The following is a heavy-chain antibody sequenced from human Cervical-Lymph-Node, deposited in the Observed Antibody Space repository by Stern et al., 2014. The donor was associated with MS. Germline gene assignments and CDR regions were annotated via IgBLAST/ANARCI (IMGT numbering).Heavy chain of an antibody. CDR2: ISYDGRDK. D-gene: IGHD1-26*01. Sequence: VQLGESGGGVVQPGRSLRLSCAASGFVFRRYALHWVRQAPGKGLEWVALISYDGRDKYYPDSVKGRFTVSRDNSNNTVDLEMNSLRLEDTAVYYCAKGGSGSYLDWGQGSLVTVSS. CDR1: GFVFRRYA. J-gene: IGHJ4*02. V-gene: IGHV3-30*04. CDR3: AKGGSGSYLD.